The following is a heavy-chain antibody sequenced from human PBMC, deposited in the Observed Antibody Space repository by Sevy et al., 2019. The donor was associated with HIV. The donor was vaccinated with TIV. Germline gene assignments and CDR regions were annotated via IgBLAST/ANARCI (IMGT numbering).Heavy chain of an antibody. J-gene: IGHJ6*02. D-gene: IGHD5-12*01. CDR3: AREAGYSGYDYYYYYYGMDV. Sequence: GGSLRLSCAASGFTFSDYYMSWIRQAPGKGLEWVSYISSSGSTIYYADSVKGRFTISRDKAKNSLYLQMNSLRAEDTAVYYCAREAGYSGYDYYYYYYGMDVWGQGTTVTVSS. CDR2: ISSSGSTI. V-gene: IGHV3-11*01. CDR1: GFTFSDYY.